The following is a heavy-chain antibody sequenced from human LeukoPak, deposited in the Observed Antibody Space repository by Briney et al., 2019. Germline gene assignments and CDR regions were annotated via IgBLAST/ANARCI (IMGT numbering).Heavy chain of an antibody. V-gene: IGHV3-66*01. J-gene: IGHJ4*02. D-gene: IGHD3-16*01. CDR3: ARAGELGATYYFDY. Sequence: GGSLRLSCAASGFTVSSNYMSWVRQAPGKGLEWVSVIYSDDNTYYADSVKGRFTISRDNSKNTLYLQMNNLRADDTAVYYCARAGELGATYYFDYWGQGTLVTVSS. CDR2: IYSDDNT. CDR1: GFTVSSNY.